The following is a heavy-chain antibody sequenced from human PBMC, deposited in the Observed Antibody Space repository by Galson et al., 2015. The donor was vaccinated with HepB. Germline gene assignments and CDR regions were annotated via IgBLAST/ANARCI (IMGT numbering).Heavy chain of an antibody. Sequence: SLRLSCAASGFTFSSYSMNWVRQAPGKGLEWVSSISSSSSYIYYADSVKGRFTISRDNAKNSLYLQMNSLRAEDTAVYYCARVALYYYDSSGYYYPFDYWGQGTLVTVSS. V-gene: IGHV3-21*01. CDR2: ISSSSSYI. CDR1: GFTFSSYS. J-gene: IGHJ4*02. CDR3: ARVALYYYDSSGYYYPFDY. D-gene: IGHD3-22*01.